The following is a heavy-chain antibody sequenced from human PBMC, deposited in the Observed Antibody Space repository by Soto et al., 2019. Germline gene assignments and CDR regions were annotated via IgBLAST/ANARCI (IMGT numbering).Heavy chain of an antibody. D-gene: IGHD4-4*01. Sequence: GESLKISCKGSGYSFTSYWISWVRQMPGKGLEWMGRIDPSDSYTNYSPSFQGHVTISADKSISTAYLQWSSLKASDTAMYYCARHGNSNYYSDYYGMDVWGQGTTVTVSS. V-gene: IGHV5-10-1*01. CDR2: IDPSDSYT. CDR3: ARHGNSNYYSDYYGMDV. J-gene: IGHJ6*02. CDR1: GYSFTSYW.